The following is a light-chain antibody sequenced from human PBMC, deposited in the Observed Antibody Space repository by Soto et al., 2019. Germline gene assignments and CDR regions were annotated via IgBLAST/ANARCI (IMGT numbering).Light chain of an antibody. Sequence: FMLTQPHSVSESPGKTVTISCTRNSGSIAGNFVQWYQQRPGSAPAPLIYEHNQTPSGVADRFSGSIDTSYNSASLTTSGLRTEDEAYYFCQSYDLSTVVFGGGTKLTVL. V-gene: IGLV6-57*04. CDR2: EHN. CDR3: QSYDLSTVV. J-gene: IGLJ2*01. CDR1: SGSIAGNF.